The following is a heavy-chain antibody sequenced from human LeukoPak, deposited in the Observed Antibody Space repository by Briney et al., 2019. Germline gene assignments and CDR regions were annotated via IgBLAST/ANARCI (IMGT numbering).Heavy chain of an antibody. CDR2: INHSGST. J-gene: IGHJ4*02. D-gene: IGHD1-26*01. V-gene: IGHV4-34*01. CDR3: ARSLKSGSNYKHHFRYHFDY. Sequence: PSETLSLTCAVYGGSFSGYYWSWIRQPPGKGLEWIGEINHSGSTNYNPSLKSRVTISVDTSRSQFSLKLSSVTAADTAVYYCARSLKSGSNYKHHFRYHFDYWGQGTLVTVSS. CDR1: GGSFSGYY.